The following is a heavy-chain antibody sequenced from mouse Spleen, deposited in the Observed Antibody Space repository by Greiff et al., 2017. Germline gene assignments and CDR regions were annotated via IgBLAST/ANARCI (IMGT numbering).Heavy chain of an antibody. J-gene: IGHJ2*01. CDR3: ARGSYYYGSSPSYFDY. V-gene: IGHV2-2*01. D-gene: IGHD1-1*01. Sequence: VQLQQSGPGLVQPSQSLSITCTVSGFSLTSYGVHWVRQSPGKGLEWLGVIWSGGSTDYNAAFISRLSISKDNSKSQVFFKMNSLQADDTAIYYCARGSYYYGSSPSYFDYWGQGTTLTVSS. CDR2: IWSGGST. CDR1: GFSLTSYG.